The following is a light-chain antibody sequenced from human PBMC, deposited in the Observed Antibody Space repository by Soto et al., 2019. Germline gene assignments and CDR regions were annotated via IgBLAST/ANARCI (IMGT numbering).Light chain of an antibody. CDR1: QSVSSSY. CDR2: AAS. Sequence: EIVLTQSPGTPSLSPGERATLSCRASQSVSSSYLVWHQQKHGQAPRLLIYAASRRATGIPDRFSGSVSGTDGTITISRLETEDVAVYYGQQYGSSPWTFGQGTKVDIK. CDR3: QQYGSSPWT. J-gene: IGKJ1*01. V-gene: IGKV3-20*01.